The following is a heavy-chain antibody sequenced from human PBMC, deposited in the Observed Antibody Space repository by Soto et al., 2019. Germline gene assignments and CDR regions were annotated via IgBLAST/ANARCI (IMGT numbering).Heavy chain of an antibody. J-gene: IGHJ4*02. D-gene: IGHD3-10*01. CDR2: IYYSGST. CDR1: GGSISSSSYY. V-gene: IGHV4-39*01. Sequence: QLQLQESGPGLVKPSETLSLTCTVSGGSISSSSYYWGWIRQPPGKGLEWIGSIYYSGSTYYNPSLKSRVTISVDTSKNQFSLKLRSVTAADPAVYYCARQNYYGSSHNYWGQGTLVTVSS. CDR3: ARQNYYGSSHNY.